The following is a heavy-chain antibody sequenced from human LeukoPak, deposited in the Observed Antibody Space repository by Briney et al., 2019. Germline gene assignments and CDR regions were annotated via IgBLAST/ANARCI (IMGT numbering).Heavy chain of an antibody. CDR1: GFTFTSSA. Sequence: GASVKVSCKASGFTFTSSAVQWVRQARGQRLEWIGWIVVGSGNINYAQKFQERVTITRDMSTSTAYMELSSLRSEDTAVYYCAATPTFMVRGVSLYYYYYGMDVWGQGTTVTVSS. J-gene: IGHJ6*02. V-gene: IGHV1-58*01. CDR2: IVVGSGNI. CDR3: AATPTFMVRGVSLYYYYYGMDV. D-gene: IGHD3-10*01.